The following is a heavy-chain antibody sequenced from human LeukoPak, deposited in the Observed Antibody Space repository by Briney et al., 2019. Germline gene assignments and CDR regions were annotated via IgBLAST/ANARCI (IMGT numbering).Heavy chain of an antibody. CDR2: IIPIFGTA. CDR1: GGTFSSYA. V-gene: IGHV1-69*05. D-gene: IGHD5-18*01. CDR3: ARESQDTAMGDYFDY. J-gene: IGHJ4*02. Sequence: SVKVFCKASGGTFSSYAISWVRQAPGQGLEWMGRIIPIFGTANYAQKFQGRVTITTDESTSTAYMELSSLRSEDTAVYYCARESQDTAMGDYFDYWGQGTLVTVSS.